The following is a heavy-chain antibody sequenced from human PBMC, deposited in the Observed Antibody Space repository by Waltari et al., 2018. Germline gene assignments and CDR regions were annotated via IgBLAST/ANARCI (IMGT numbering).Heavy chain of an antibody. CDR3: ARATCSSPRGYWGFDY. V-gene: IGHV4-61*08. CDR2: INHSGST. J-gene: IGHJ4*02. D-gene: IGHD2-2*01. Sequence: QVQLQESGPGLVKPSETLSLTCSVSGASVSSGVNYWSCIRQPPGKGLEWIGYINHSGSTDYNPTLKSRVTISVDTTKNQFSLKLSSVTAADTALYYCARATCSSPRGYWGFDYWGQGSLVTVSS. CDR1: GASVSSGVNY.